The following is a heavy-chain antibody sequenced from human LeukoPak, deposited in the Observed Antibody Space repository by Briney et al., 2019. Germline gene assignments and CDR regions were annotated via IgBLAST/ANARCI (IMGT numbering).Heavy chain of an antibody. V-gene: IGHV3-48*03. Sequence: GGSLRLSCAASGFTFSSYEMNWVRQAPGKGREWVSYISSSGSTIYYADSVKGRFTISRDNAKNSLYLQMNSLRAEDTAVYYCAREPPEGWLPAIGMDVWGQGTTVTVSS. CDR2: ISSSGSTI. CDR1: GFTFSSYE. D-gene: IGHD5-24*01. J-gene: IGHJ6*02. CDR3: AREPPEGWLPAIGMDV.